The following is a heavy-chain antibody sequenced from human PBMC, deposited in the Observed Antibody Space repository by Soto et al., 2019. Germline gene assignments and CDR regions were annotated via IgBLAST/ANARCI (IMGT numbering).Heavy chain of an antibody. CDR1: GGSFSGYY. CDR2: INHSGST. V-gene: IGHV4-34*01. D-gene: IGHD5-18*01. Sequence: SETLSLTCAVYGGSFSGYYWSWIRQPPGKGLEWIGEINHSGSTNYNPSLKSRVTISVDTSKNQFSLKLSSVTAADTAVYYCARAGYSYGKRVFVDYWGQGTLVTVSS. J-gene: IGHJ4*02. CDR3: ARAGYSYGKRVFVDY.